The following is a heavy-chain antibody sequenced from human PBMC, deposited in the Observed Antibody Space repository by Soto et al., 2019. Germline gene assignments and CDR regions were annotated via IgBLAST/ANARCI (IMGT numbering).Heavy chain of an antibody. CDR3: AREDRSYDSSGHYQTIDY. CDR1: GYTFTSYA. D-gene: IGHD3-22*01. V-gene: IGHV1-3*01. J-gene: IGHJ4*02. Sequence: ASVKVSCKASGYTFTSYAMHWVRQAPGQRLEWMGWINAGNGNTKYSQKFQGRVTITRDTSASTAYMELSSLRSEDTAVYYCAREDRSYDSSGHYQTIDYWGQGTLVTVSS. CDR2: INAGNGNT.